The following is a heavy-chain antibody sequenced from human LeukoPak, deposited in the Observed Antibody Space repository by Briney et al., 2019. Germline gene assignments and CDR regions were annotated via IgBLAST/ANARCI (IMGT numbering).Heavy chain of an antibody. Sequence: GGSLRLSCAASGFSITDHCIDWLRQAPGKGLEWVGRTRNKPNGYTTDYGTSVKGRFIVSRDDSENSLYLQMNGLKTEDTAVYYCVRVRQGEYFDYCGQGTLVTVSS. CDR1: GFSITDHC. J-gene: IGHJ4*02. CDR3: VRVRQGEYFDY. V-gene: IGHV3-72*01. D-gene: IGHD2-21*01. CDR2: TRNKPNGYTT.